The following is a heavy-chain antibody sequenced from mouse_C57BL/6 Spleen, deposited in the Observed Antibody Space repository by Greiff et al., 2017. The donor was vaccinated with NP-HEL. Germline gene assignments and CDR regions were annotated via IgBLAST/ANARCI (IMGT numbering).Heavy chain of an antibody. D-gene: IGHD2-4*01. CDR2: IYPGGGYT. CDR1: GYTFTNYW. CDR3: ARKVLYYDYGGYFDV. V-gene: IGHV1-63*01. J-gene: IGHJ1*03. Sequence: QVQLKQSGAELVRPGTSVKMSCKASGYTFTNYWIGWAKQRSGHGLEWIGDIYPGGGYTNYNEKFKGKATLTADKSSSTAYMQFSSLTSEDSAIYYCARKVLYYDYGGYFDVWGTGTTVTVSS.